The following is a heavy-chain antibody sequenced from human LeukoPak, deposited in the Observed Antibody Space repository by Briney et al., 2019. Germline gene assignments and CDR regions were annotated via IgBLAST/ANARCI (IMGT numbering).Heavy chain of an antibody. V-gene: IGHV3-53*01. CDR1: GFTVSSNY. Sequence: GGSLRLSCAASGFTVSSNYMSWVRQAPGKGLEWVSLIYSGGRTFYVDSVEGRFTISRDNSKNTLYLQMNSLRAEDTAVYYCASYIAAAWGQGTLVTVSS. CDR3: ASYIAAA. D-gene: IGHD6-13*01. CDR2: IYSGGRT. J-gene: IGHJ5*02.